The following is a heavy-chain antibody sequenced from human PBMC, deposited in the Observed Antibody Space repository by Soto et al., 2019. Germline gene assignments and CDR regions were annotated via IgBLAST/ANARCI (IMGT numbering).Heavy chain of an antibody. CDR1: GFTFSNAW. J-gene: IGHJ6*02. CDR3: TTGTASGGGSNYYYYGMDV. CDR2: IKSKTDGGTT. V-gene: IGHV3-15*01. D-gene: IGHD2-15*01. Sequence: LRLSCAASGFTFSNAWMSWVRQAPGKGLEWVGRIKSKTDGGTTDYAAPVKGRFTISRDDSKNTLYLQMNSLKTEDTAVYYCTTGTASGGGSNYYYYGMDVWGQGTTVTVSS.